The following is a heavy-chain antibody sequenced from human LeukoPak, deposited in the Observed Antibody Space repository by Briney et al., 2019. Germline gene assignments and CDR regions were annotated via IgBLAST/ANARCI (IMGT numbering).Heavy chain of an antibody. V-gene: IGHV4-59*08. CDR2: IHYTGAT. Sequence: PSETLSLTCTVSGGSISGYYWSWIRQPPGKGLEWIAYIHYTGATNYNPSLKSRVTISLDTSKNQFSLRLNSVTAADTAVYYCARQGSSGWLDFDYWGQGTLVTVSS. CDR3: ARQGSSGWLDFDY. CDR1: GGSISGYY. J-gene: IGHJ4*02. D-gene: IGHD6-19*01.